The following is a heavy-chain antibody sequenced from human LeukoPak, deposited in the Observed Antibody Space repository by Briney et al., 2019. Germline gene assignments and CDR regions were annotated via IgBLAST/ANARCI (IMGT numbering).Heavy chain of an antibody. CDR3: VRGDTFRGFDI. CDR1: ELTFTSQW. J-gene: IGHJ3*02. CDR2: INTDGRSI. D-gene: IGHD5-18*01. V-gene: IGHV3-74*03. Sequence: GGSLRLSCTSSELTFTSQWMHWVCQAPGKGLEWVSRINTDGRSITYADSVKGRFTISRDDAKNTLYLYMNTLRAEDTAVYFCVRGDTFRGFDIWGQGTTVIVSS.